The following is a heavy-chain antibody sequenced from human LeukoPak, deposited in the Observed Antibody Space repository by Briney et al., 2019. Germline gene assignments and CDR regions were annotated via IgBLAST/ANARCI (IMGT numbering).Heavy chain of an antibody. Sequence: PSETLSLTCTVSGGSISNYYWSWIRQPAGKGLEWIGRIYTSGSSNYNPSLKSRITMSVDTSKSEFSLRVTSVTAADTAVYYCARGGSYFYDYYMDVWGKGATVTVSS. D-gene: IGHD1-26*01. J-gene: IGHJ6*03. CDR2: IYTSGSS. CDR3: ARGGSYFYDYYMDV. CDR1: GGSISNYY. V-gene: IGHV4-4*07.